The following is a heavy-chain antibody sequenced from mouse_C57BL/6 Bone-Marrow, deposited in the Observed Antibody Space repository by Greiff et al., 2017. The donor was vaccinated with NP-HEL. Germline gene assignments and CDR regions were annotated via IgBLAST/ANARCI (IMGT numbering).Heavy chain of an antibody. CDR2: ILPSIGRT. CDR1: DSEVFPIAY. J-gene: IGHJ2*01. CDR3: ARSGSSSYYFDY. Sequence: QVQLQQSGSELRSPGSSVKLSCKDFDSEVFPIAYMSWVRQKPGHGFEWIGGILPSIGRTIYGEKFEDKATLDADTLSNTAYLELNRLTYEDSAIYDSARSGSSSYYFDYWGQGTTLTVSS. V-gene: IGHV15-2*01. D-gene: IGHD1-1*01.